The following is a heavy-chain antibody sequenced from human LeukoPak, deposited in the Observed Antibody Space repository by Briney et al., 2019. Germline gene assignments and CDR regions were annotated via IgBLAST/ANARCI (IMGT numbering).Heavy chain of an antibody. CDR2: IKQDGSEK. Sequence: GVYVSLSCADPGLTFNSNWMSWVRQAPGKGLEWVANIKQDGSEKDYVDSVKGRFTISRDNAKNSMYLQMNSLRAEDTAVYYCARVYSSSSRRALDYWGQGTLVTVSS. D-gene: IGHD6-6*01. CDR1: GLTFNSNW. V-gene: IGHV3-7*01. J-gene: IGHJ4*02. CDR3: ARVYSSSSRRALDY.